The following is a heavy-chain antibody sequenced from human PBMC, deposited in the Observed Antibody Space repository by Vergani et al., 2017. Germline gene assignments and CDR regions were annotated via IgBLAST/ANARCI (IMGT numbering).Heavy chain of an antibody. CDR3: ARLSRITIFGVGMWDAFDI. CDR1: GYSFTSYW. Sequence: EVQLVQSGAEVKKPGESLKISCKGSGYSFTSYWIGWVRQMPGKGLEWMGIIYPGDSDTRYSPSFQGQVTISADKSISTAYLQWSSLKASDTAMYYCARLSRITIFGVGMWDAFDIWGQGTMVTVSS. D-gene: IGHD3-3*01. CDR2: IYPGDSDT. J-gene: IGHJ3*02. V-gene: IGHV5-51*01.